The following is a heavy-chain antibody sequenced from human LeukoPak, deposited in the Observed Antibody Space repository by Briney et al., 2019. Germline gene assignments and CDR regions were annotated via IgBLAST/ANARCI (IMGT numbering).Heavy chain of an antibody. J-gene: IGHJ4*02. CDR2: IYYSGST. D-gene: IGHD3-16*02. CDR1: GGSISSSSYY. CDR3: ARQLASCLSLDY. Sequence: NPSETLSLTCTVSGGSISSSSYYWGWIRQPPGKGLEWIGSIYYSGSTYYNPSLKSRVTISVDTSKNQFSLKLSSVTAADTAVYYCARQLASCLSLDYWGQGTLVTVSS. V-gene: IGHV4-39*01.